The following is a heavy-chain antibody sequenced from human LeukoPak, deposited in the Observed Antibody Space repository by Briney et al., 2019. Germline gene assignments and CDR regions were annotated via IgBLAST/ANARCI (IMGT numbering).Heavy chain of an antibody. Sequence: PSQTLSLTCTVSGGSISSSDYYWSWMRQPPGKGLEWIGYIYHSGSTHYNPSLKSRVTISVDRSKNQFSLKLSSVTAADTAVYYCARERGWGYPSGGDWFDPWGQGTLVTVSS. CDR2: IYHSGST. V-gene: IGHV4-30-2*01. J-gene: IGHJ5*02. CDR3: ARERGWGYPSGGDWFDP. CDR1: GGSISSSDYY. D-gene: IGHD6-19*01.